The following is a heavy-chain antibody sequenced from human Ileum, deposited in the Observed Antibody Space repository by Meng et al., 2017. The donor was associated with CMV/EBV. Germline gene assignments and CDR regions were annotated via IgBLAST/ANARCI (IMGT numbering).Heavy chain of an antibody. D-gene: IGHD3-3*01. Sequence: GGSLRLSCAASGFTFSSYAMSWVRQAPGKGLEWVSAISGSGGSTYYADSVKGRFTISRDNSKNTLYLQTNSLRAEDTAVYYCAKFPNYDFWSGPGYFDYWGQGTLVTVSS. J-gene: IGHJ4*02. V-gene: IGHV3-23*01. CDR1: GFTFSSYA. CDR3: AKFPNYDFWSGPGYFDY. CDR2: ISGSGGST.